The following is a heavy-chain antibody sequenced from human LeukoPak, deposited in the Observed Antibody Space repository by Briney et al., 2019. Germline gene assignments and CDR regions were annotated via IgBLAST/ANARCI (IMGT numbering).Heavy chain of an antibody. V-gene: IGHV4-34*01. CDR1: GFTFSSYS. CDR3: ARHFLLWFGELLHYNWFDP. Sequence: GSLRLSCAASGFTFSSYSMNWVRQPPGKGLEWIGEINHSGSTNYNPSLKSRVTISVDTSKNQFSLKLSSVTAADTAVYYCARHFLLWFGELLHYNWFDPWGQGTLVTVSS. J-gene: IGHJ5*02. D-gene: IGHD3-10*01. CDR2: INHSGST.